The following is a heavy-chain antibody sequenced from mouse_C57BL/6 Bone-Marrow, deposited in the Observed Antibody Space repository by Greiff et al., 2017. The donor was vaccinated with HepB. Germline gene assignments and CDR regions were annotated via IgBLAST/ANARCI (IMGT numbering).Heavy chain of an antibody. D-gene: IGHD2-4*01. CDR3: ARHDYAFDY. J-gene: IGHJ2*01. CDR1: GYTFTSYW. CDR2: IYPSDSET. Sequence: VQLQQPGAELVRPGSSVKLSCKASGYTFTSYWMDWVKQRPGQGLEWIGNIYPSDSETHYNQKFKDKATLTVDKSSSTAYMQLSSLTSEDSAVYYCARHDYAFDYWGQGTTLTVSS. V-gene: IGHV1-61*01.